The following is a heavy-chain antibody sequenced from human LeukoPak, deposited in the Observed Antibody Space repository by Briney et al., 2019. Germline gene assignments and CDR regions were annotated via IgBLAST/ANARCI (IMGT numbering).Heavy chain of an antibody. CDR2: VSDSGRNT. CDR3: AKAGHSSSWAWADY. J-gene: IGHJ4*02. D-gene: IGHD6-13*01. CDR1: GFTFRRYG. V-gene: IGHV3-23*01. Sequence: GGSLRLSCAASGFTFRRYGMTWVRQAPGKGLDWVSSVSDSGRNTYYADSVKGRFTISRDNSKNTLFLQMNSLRAEDTALYYCAKAGHSSSWAWADYWGQGTLVTVSS.